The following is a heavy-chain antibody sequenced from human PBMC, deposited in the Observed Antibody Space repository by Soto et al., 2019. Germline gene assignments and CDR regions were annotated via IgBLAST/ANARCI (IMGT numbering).Heavy chain of an antibody. Sequence: ASVKVSCKASGYTFTSYAMHWVRQAPGQRLEWMGWINAGNGNTKYSQKFQGRVTITRDTSASTAYMELSSLRSEDTAVYYCARIFVVVPALDYWVQGTLVPVS. D-gene: IGHD2-21*02. CDR1: GYTFTSYA. CDR3: ARIFVVVPALDY. V-gene: IGHV1-3*01. CDR2: INAGNGNT. J-gene: IGHJ4*02.